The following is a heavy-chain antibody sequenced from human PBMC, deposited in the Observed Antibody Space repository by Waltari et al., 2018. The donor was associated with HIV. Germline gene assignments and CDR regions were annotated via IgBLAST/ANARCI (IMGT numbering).Heavy chain of an antibody. Sequence: QVQLQQWGAGLLKPSETLSLTCAVYGGSFSGYYWSWLRQPPGKGLEWIGEINHSGSTNYNPSLKSRVTISVDTSKNQFSLKLSSVTAADTAVYYCARRDQVEMATICAFDIWGQGTMVTVSS. D-gene: IGHD5-12*01. J-gene: IGHJ3*02. V-gene: IGHV4-34*01. CDR1: GGSFSGYY. CDR3: ARRDQVEMATICAFDI. CDR2: INHSGST.